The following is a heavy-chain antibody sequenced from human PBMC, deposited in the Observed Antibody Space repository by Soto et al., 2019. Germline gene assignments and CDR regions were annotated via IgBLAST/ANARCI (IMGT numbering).Heavy chain of an antibody. V-gene: IGHV3-74*01. CDR1: GFTFSSHW. CDR3: ARFCNAGSCQYYLDDY. D-gene: IGHD3-10*01. Sequence: DVQLVESGGDLVQPGGSLRLSCEASGFTFSSHWMHWVRQAPGKGLVWVSRMNPDGSSIGYADSVKGRFTISRDNAKNTLFLRLNSLRAEDTAVYYSARFCNAGSCQYYLDDYCGHGTLVTVSS. CDR2: MNPDGSSI. J-gene: IGHJ4*01.